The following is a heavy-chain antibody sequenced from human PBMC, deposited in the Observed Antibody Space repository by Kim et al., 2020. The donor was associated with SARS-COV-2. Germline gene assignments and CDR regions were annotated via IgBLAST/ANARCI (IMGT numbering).Heavy chain of an antibody. J-gene: IGHJ6*02. D-gene: IGHD3-16*01. Sequence: GWSLRLSCAASGFTFSGAWMHWVRQVPGKGLVWVSIIDGDGNIARYADSVKGRFTISRDNSKNTLYLQMNSLRAEDTAVYYCTRGGDGMDVWGQGTTVTVSS. CDR2: IDGDGNIA. CDR1: GFTFSGAW. V-gene: IGHV3-74*01. CDR3: TRGGDGMDV.